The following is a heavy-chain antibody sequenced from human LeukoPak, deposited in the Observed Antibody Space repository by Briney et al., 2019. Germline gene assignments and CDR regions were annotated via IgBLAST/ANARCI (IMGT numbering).Heavy chain of an antibody. D-gene: IGHD2-15*01. V-gene: IGHV3-15*01. CDR2: IKSKTDGGTT. Sequence: PGGSLRLSCAASGFTFSNAWMSWVRQAPGKGLEWVGRIKSKTDGGTTDYAAPVKGRFTISRDDSKNTLYLQMNSLKTEDTAVYYCTTDCSGGSCYSMGLGYYYYYMDVWGKGTTVTVSS. CDR3: TTDCSGGSCYSMGLGYYYYYMDV. CDR1: GFTFSNAW. J-gene: IGHJ6*03.